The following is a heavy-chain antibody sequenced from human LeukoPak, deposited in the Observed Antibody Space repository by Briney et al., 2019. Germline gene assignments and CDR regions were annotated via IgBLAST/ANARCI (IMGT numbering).Heavy chain of an antibody. V-gene: IGHV3-48*02. J-gene: IGHJ4*02. CDR1: GFTFGDYA. CDR3: ARDLFNY. CDR2: ISSRSSTI. Sequence: GGSLRLSCTVSGFTFGDYAMKLVRQAPGKGLEWVSYISSRSSTIYYADSVKGRFTISRDNAKNSLYLQMNSLRDEDTAVYYCARDLFNYWGQGTLVTVSS.